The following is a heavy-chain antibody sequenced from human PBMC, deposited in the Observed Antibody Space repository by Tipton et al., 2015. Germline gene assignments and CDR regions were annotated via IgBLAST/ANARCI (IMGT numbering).Heavy chain of an antibody. CDR3: ARSGGYGWDH. V-gene: IGHV3-7*01. J-gene: IGHJ4*02. Sequence: GSLRLSCAASGFRFSSYAMNWVRQAPGKGLEWVANIKPDGTESYYVDSVKGRFTFSRDNAKNSLYLQMSSLRAEDTAVYYCARSGGYGWDHWGQGTLVTVSS. CDR1: GFRFSSYA. D-gene: IGHD1-1*01. CDR2: IKPDGTES.